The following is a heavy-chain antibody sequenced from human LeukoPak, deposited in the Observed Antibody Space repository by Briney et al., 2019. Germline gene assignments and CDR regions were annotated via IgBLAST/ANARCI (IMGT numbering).Heavy chain of an antibody. Sequence: GGSLRLSCAASGFIFSRYEMNRVRLTPGKGLQWVSYISSSGSTQYYADSVKGRFSISRDDAKNSLYLQIDSLRVEDTAVYYCARVGQQQHYLDFWGQGTLVTVSS. V-gene: IGHV3-48*03. CDR1: GFIFSRYE. D-gene: IGHD6-13*01. CDR2: ISSSGSTQ. CDR3: ARVGQQQHYLDF. J-gene: IGHJ4*02.